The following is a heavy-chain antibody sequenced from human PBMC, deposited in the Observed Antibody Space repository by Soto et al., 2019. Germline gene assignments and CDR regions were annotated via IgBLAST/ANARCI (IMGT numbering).Heavy chain of an antibody. V-gene: IGHV3-11*03. D-gene: IGHD5-18*01. CDR1: GFTFSDYY. Sequence: PGGSLRLSCAASGFTFSDYYMSWIRQAPGKGLEWVPYISSSSSYTNYADSVKGRFTISRDNAKNSLYLQMNSLRAEDTAVYYCARMGTGSYGFDYWGQGALVTVSA. CDR3: ARMGTGSYGFDY. CDR2: ISSSSSYT. J-gene: IGHJ4*02.